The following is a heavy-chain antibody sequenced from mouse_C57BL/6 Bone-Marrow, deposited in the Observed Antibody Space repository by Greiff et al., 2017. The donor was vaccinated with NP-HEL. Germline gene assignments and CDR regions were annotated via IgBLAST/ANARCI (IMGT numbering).Heavy chain of an antibody. Sequence: EVQRVESGGGLVKPGGSLKLSCAASGFTFSSYAMSWVRQTPEKRLEWVATISDGGSYTYYPDNVKGRFTISRDNAKNNLYLQMSHLKSEDTAMYYCARGPTMITHFDYWGQGTTLTVSS. J-gene: IGHJ2*01. V-gene: IGHV5-4*01. CDR2: ISDGGSYT. CDR1: GFTFSSYA. CDR3: ARGPTMITHFDY. D-gene: IGHD2-4*01.